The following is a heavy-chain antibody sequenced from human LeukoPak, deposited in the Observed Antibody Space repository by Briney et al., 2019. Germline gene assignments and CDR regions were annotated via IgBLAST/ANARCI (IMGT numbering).Heavy chain of an antibody. CDR1: GGSISISSYY. J-gene: IGHJ4*02. CDR2: VFYSGKT. CDR3: ARGLELTRFDY. D-gene: IGHD1-7*01. V-gene: IGHV4-61*01. Sequence: SETLSLTCTVSGGSISISSYYGSWIRQSPGKGLEWIGYVFYSGKTDYSPSLRSRVSMSVDTSKNQFSLKVTSVTAADTAVYYCARGLELTRFDYWGQGTLVTVSS.